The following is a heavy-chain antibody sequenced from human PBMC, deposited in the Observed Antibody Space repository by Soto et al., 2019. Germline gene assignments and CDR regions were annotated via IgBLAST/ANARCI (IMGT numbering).Heavy chain of an antibody. CDR3: ARAGDDCSTTSCYMIDY. V-gene: IGHV1-46*01. CDR1: GYTFTYYH. Sequence: ASVKVSCKASGYTFTYYHVQWVLQAPGPGLEWMGIINPNGGDTTYAQKFQGRVTITRDTSATTAYMELSSLKSEDTDVYYCARAGDDCSTTSCYMIDYWGQGTLVTVSS. J-gene: IGHJ4*02. CDR2: INPNGGDT. D-gene: IGHD2-2*02.